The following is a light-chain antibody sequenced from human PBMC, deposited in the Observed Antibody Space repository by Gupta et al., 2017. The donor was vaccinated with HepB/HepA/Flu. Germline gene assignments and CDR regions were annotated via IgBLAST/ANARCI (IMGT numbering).Light chain of an antibody. J-gene: IGKJ2*01. V-gene: IGKV1-39*01. CDR1: QSINSQ. Sequence: DIHMTQSPSSLSASVGDRVILTCRASQSINSQLNWYQQKPGKAPKVLIYAASTLQSGVPSRFSGSESGTDFTLAISSLQLEDSATYYCQQSYRIPYTFGQGTKTGDQT. CDR2: AAS. CDR3: QQSYRIPYT.